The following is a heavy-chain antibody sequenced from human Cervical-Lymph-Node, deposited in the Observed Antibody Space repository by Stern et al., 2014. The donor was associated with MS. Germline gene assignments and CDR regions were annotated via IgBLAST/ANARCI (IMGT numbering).Heavy chain of an antibody. CDR2: IYHSWST. D-gene: IGHD4-17*01. J-gene: IGHJ3*02. Sequence: HLQLQESGSGLVKPSQTLSLTCAVSGGSISSGGYSWSWIRQPPGKGLEWIGYIYHSWSTYYNPSLQSRVTISVDRSKTQFSLKLSSVTAADTAVYYCARSSTVTPNAFDIWGQGTMVTVSS. CDR3: ARSSTVTPNAFDI. CDR1: GGSISSGGYS. V-gene: IGHV4-30-2*01.